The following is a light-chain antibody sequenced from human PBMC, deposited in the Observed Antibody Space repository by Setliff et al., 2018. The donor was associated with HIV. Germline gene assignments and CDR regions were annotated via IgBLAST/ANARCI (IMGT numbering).Light chain of an antibody. V-gene: IGLV2-11*01. CDR2: DVS. Sequence: QSALAQPRSVSGSPGQSVTISCTGSDNDVSGYGPVSWYQQYPGTAPRLIIFDVSERPSGVPDRFSGSKSGNTASLTISGLQNEDEADYYCCSFVGAYRVFGTGTKGTVL. CDR1: DNDVSGYGP. J-gene: IGLJ1*01. CDR3: CSFVGAYRV.